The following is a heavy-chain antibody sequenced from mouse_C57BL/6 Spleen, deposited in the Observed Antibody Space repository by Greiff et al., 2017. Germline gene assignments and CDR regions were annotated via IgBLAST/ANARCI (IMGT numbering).Heavy chain of an antibody. CDR1: GYAFTNYL. J-gene: IGHJ4*01. D-gene: IGHD2-3*01. CDR2: INPGSGGT. V-gene: IGHV1-54*01. Sequence: QVQLQQSGAELVRPGTSVKVSCKASGYAFTNYLIEWVKQRPGQGLEWIGVINPGSGGTNYNEKFKGKATLTADKSSSTAYMQLSSLTSEDSAVYFCARQWLLLAMDYWGQGTSVTVSS. CDR3: ARQWLLLAMDY.